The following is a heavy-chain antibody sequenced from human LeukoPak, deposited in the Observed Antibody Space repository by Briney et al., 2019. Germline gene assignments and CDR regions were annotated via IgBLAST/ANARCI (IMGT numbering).Heavy chain of an antibody. J-gene: IGHJ4*02. CDR2: IYYTGKT. D-gene: IGHD3-10*01. CDR1: GGSFSGYY. Sequence: SETLSLTCAVYGGSFSGYYWSWIRQPPGKALEWIGYIYYTGKTYYNPSLEGRVTILVDTSRNRFSVKLSSVTAADTAVYYCARSQNYYGSGDYWSQGTLVTVSS. CDR3: ARSQNYYGSGDY. V-gene: IGHV4-59*01.